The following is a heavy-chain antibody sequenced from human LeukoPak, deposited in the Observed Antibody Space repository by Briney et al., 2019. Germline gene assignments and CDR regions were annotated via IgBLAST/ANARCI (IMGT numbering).Heavy chain of an antibody. D-gene: IGHD6-19*01. V-gene: IGHV3-23*01. Sequence: PGGSLRLSCAASGFTFSSYAMSWVRQAPGKGLEWVSALSNIGGSTYYADSVKGRFTISRDNSKNTLYLQMNSLRGEDTAIYYCAKDRLEAVAGTRGVDYWGQGTLVTVSS. CDR1: GFTFSSYA. CDR2: LSNIGGST. J-gene: IGHJ4*02. CDR3: AKDRLEAVAGTRGVDY.